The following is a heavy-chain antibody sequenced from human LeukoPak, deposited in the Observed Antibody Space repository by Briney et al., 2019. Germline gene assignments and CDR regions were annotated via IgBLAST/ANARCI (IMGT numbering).Heavy chain of an antibody. CDR1: GYSISSGYY. J-gene: IGHJ4*02. V-gene: IGHV4-38-2*02. D-gene: IGHD3-10*01. CDR3: ARSAAGDYFDY. Sequence: SETLSLTCTVSGYSISSGYYWGWIRQPPGKGLEWIGSIYHSGSTYYNPSLKSRVTISVDTSKNRFSLKLSSVTAADTAVYYCARSAAGDYFDYWGQGTLVTVSP. CDR2: IYHSGST.